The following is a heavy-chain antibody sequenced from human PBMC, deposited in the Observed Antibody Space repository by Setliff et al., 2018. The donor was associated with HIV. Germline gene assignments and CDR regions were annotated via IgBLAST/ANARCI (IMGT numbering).Heavy chain of an antibody. CDR1: GASISSTSYY. CDR3: ARGTAYYNFWSGYSQDYYYYMDV. Sequence: PSETLSLTCAVSGASISSTSYYWGWVRQPPGKGLEWIGSIYYSGSTYYNPSLKSRLTISVDTSRNQFSLKLSSLTAADTAVYYRARGTAYYNFWSGYSQDYYYYMDVWGKGTTVTVSS. V-gene: IGHV4-39*01. J-gene: IGHJ6*03. D-gene: IGHD3-3*01. CDR2: IYYSGST.